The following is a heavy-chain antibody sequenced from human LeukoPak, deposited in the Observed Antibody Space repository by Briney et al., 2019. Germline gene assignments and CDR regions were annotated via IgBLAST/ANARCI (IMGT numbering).Heavy chain of an antibody. D-gene: IGHD2-21*02. CDR1: GGSVSSGSYY. CDR3: ARYGGDDPYYFDL. V-gene: IGHV4-61*01. Sequence: SETLSLTCTVSGGSVSSGSYYWSWIRQPPGKGLEWIGYIYYSGSTNYNPSLKSRVTISIDTSKNQFSLRLSSVTAADTAVYYCARYGGDDPYYFDLWGQGTLVTVSS. CDR2: IYYSGST. J-gene: IGHJ4*02.